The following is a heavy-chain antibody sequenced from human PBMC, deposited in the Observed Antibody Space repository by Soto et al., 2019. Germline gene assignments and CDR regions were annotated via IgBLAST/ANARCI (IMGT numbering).Heavy chain of an antibody. J-gene: IGHJ5*02. CDR3: VRCWGVYCSTTRCYSPWLDP. Sequence: EVQLVESGGGLVQPGGSLRLSCEASGFTFSSYEMNWVRQAPGKGLEWVSSISSSGSPVNYADSVKGRFTISRDNAKNSMYLQMNRLLAEDTGVDYCVRCWGVYCSTTRCYSPWLDPWGQGTLVTVSS. CDR2: ISSSGSPV. CDR1: GFTFSSYE. D-gene: IGHD2-2*02. V-gene: IGHV3-48*03.